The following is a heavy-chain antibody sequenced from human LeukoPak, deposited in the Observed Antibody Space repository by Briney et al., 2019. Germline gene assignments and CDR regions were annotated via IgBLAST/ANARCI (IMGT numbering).Heavy chain of an antibody. CDR1: GYSLNAYY. D-gene: IGHD4-11*01. CDR2: INPSSGGT. V-gene: IGHV1-2*02. CDR3: ARGLGLDC. J-gene: IGHJ4*02. Sequence: ASVKVSCKASGYSLNAYYMHWVRQAPGQGLEWMGWINPSSGGTKYAQKFQGRVTMARDTSISTTYMELSRLTSDDTAVYYCARGLGLDCWGQGTLVTVSS.